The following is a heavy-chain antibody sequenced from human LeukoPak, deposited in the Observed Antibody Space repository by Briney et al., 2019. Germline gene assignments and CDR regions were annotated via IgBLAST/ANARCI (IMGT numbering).Heavy chain of an antibody. J-gene: IGHJ4*02. D-gene: IGHD3-22*01. CDR3: AGLLGSGYCLH. CDR1: GASMSSSRYY. V-gene: IGHV4-39*07. CDR2: IYYSGST. Sequence: PSETLSLTCTVSGASMSSSRYYWGWVRQPPGKGLEWIGRIYYSGSTYYNPSLKSRVTISVDTSKNQYSLKLSSVTAAATAVYYCAGLLGSGYCLHWGQGTLVTVSS.